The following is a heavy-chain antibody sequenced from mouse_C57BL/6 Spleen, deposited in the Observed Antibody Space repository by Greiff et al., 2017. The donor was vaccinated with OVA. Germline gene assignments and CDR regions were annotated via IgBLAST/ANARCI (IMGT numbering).Heavy chain of an antibody. CDR1: GFTFSDYG. Sequence: EVHLVESGGGLVKPGGSLKLSCVASGFTFSDYGMHWVRQAPEKGLEWVAYISSGSSTIYYADTVKGRFTISRDNAKNTLFLQMTSLRSEDTAMYYCASELGGFAYWGQGTLVTVSA. CDR2: ISSGSSTI. CDR3: ASELGGFAY. D-gene: IGHD4-1*01. V-gene: IGHV5-17*01. J-gene: IGHJ3*01.